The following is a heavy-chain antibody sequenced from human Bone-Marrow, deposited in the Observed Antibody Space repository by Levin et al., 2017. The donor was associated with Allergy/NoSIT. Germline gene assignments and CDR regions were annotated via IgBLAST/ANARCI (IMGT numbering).Heavy chain of an antibody. CDR1: GFTFSSYS. Sequence: GGSLRLSCAASGFTFSSYSMNWVRQAPGKGLEWVSSISSSSSYIYYADSVKGRFTISRDNAKNSLYLQMNSLRAEDTAVYYCARGYCSSTSCYVKFPPIDYWGQGTLVTVSS. CDR3: ARGYCSSTSCYVKFPPIDY. D-gene: IGHD2-2*01. V-gene: IGHV3-21*01. J-gene: IGHJ4*02. CDR2: ISSSSSYI.